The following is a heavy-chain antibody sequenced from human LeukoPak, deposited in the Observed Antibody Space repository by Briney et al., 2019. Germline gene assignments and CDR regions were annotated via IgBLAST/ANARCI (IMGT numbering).Heavy chain of an antibody. CDR2: ISPHSHTT. CDR1: GYTFNNYF. V-gene: IGHV1-18*01. Sequence: ASVKVSCKASGYTFNNYFISWVRQVPGQGLEWVGWISPHSHTTHYAEKVQGRVTMTTDTSTTTVYMELRSLRPDDTAVYFCATGHTLYYGGQGTPVTVSS. CDR3: ATGHTLYY. J-gene: IGHJ4*02.